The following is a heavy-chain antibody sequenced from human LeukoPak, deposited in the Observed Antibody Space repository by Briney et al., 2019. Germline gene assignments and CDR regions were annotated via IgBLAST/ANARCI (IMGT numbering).Heavy chain of an antibody. CDR3: ARVTDLVADRYSSSWLHPFDI. V-gene: IGHV4-34*01. J-gene: IGHJ3*02. D-gene: IGHD6-13*01. CDR2: INHSGST. Sequence: PSETLSLTCAVYSGSFSGYYWSWIRQPPGKGLEWIGEINHSGSTNYNPSLKSRVTISVDTSKNQFSLKLSSVTAADTAVYYCARVTDLVADRYSSSWLHPFDIWGQGTMVTVSS. CDR1: SGSFSGYY.